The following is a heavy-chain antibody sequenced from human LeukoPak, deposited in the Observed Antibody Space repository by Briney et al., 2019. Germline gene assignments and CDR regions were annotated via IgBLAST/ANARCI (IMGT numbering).Heavy chain of an antibody. V-gene: IGHV3-33*01. CDR1: GFTFSNYG. D-gene: IGHD2/OR15-2a*01. CDR2: IWYDGTNK. J-gene: IGHJ4*02. CDR3: AREGPRGNSQFDY. Sequence: GGSLRLSCAASGFTFSNYGMHWVRQAPGKGLEWVALIWYDGTNKYYTDSVRGRFTISREDTQNTLYLQMNSLRVEDTALYYCAREGPRGNSQFDYWGQGTLVTVSS.